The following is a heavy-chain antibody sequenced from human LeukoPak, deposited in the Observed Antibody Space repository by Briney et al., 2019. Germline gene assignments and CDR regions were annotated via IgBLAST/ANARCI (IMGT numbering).Heavy chain of an antibody. CDR1: GGSISSGGYY. J-gene: IGHJ4*02. CDR3: ARASGSSWYGYFDY. CDR2: IYYSGST. V-gene: IGHV4-31*03. D-gene: IGHD6-13*01. Sequence: SETLSLTCTVSGGSISSGGYYWSWIRHHPGKGLEWIGYIYYSGSTYYNPSLKSRVTISVDTSKNQFSLKLSSVTAADTAVYYCARASGSSWYGYFDYWGQGTLVTVSS.